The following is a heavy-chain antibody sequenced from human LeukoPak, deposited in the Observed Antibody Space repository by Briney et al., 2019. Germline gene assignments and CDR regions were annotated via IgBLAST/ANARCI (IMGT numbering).Heavy chain of an antibody. CDR2: IRGKSAGGTA. Sequence: PGGSLRLSRAASGLSVSDAWMAWVRQAPGKGLEWVGRIRGKSAGGTAGYVASVKGRFTISTDDSKNILYLQMNSLTSEDTAVYYCTGPPGWGQGTLVTVSS. J-gene: IGHJ4*02. V-gene: IGHV3-15*01. CDR3: TGPPG. CDR1: GLSVSDAW.